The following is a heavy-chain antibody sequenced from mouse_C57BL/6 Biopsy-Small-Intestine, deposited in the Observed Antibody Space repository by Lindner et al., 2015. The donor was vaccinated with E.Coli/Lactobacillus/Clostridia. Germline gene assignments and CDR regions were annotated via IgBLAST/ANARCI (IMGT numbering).Heavy chain of an antibody. CDR1: GYAFTNYL. CDR3: ARRGFNDYLDY. CDR2: FNPGSGGT. D-gene: IGHD2-13*01. V-gene: IGHV1-54*01. J-gene: IGHJ2*01. Sequence: VQLQESGAELVRPGTSVKMSCRASGYAFTNYLIEWVKQRPGQGLEWIGVFNPGSGGTNYNEKFKAKATLTADTSSNTAYMQLSRLTSEDSAVYFCARRGFNDYLDYWGHGTALIVSS.